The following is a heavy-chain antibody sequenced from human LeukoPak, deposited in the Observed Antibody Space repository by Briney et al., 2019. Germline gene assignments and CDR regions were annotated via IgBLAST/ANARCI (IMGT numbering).Heavy chain of an antibody. Sequence: GGSLRLSCAASGFTFSNYGVHWVRQAPGKGLEWVAFILYDGSNKSYTDSVKGRFTISRDNSKNTLYLQMNSLRAEDTAVYYCARRAGAYSHPYDYWGQGTLVTVSS. V-gene: IGHV3-30*02. CDR2: ILYDGSNK. J-gene: IGHJ4*02. D-gene: IGHD4/OR15-4a*01. CDR1: GFTFSNYG. CDR3: ARRAGAYSHPYDY.